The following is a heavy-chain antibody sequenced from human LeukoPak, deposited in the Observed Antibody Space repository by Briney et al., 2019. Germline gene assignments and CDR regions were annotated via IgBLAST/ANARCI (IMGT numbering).Heavy chain of an antibody. CDR3: ASKRGYGDYGVSPFDY. Sequence: GASVKVSCKASGYTFTGYYMHWVRQAPGQGLEWMGWINPNSGGTNYAQKFQGRVTMTRDTSISTAYMELSRPRSDDTAVYYCASKRGYGDYGVSPFDYWGQGTLVTVSS. V-gene: IGHV1-2*02. J-gene: IGHJ4*02. D-gene: IGHD4-17*01. CDR1: GYTFTGYY. CDR2: INPNSGGT.